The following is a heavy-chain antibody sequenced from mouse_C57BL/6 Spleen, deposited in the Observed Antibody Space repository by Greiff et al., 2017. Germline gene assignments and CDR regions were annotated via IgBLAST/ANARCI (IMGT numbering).Heavy chain of an antibody. CDR2: IDPENGDT. J-gene: IGHJ2*01. V-gene: IGHV14-4*01. CDR3: TRSTVVARGYYFDY. Sequence: VQLQQSGAELVRPGASVKLSCTASGFNIKDDYMHWVKQRPEQGLEWIGWIDPENGDTEYASKFQGKATITADTSSNTAYLQLSSLPSEDTAVYYCTRSTVVARGYYFDYWGQGTTLTVAS. D-gene: IGHD1-1*01. CDR1: GFNIKDDY.